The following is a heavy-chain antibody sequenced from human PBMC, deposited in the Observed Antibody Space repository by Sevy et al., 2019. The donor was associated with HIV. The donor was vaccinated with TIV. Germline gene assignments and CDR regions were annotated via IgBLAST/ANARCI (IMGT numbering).Heavy chain of an antibody. D-gene: IGHD4-17*01. J-gene: IGHJ4*02. V-gene: IGHV4-39*01. CDR2: IYYSGST. Sequence: SETLSLTCTVSGGSVSRSTYYWGWIRQPPGKGLEWIGSIYYSGSTYYNPSLKSRVTISVDTSKNQFSLKLSSVTAADTAVYYCARHSSMTTETMNYWGQGTLVTVSS. CDR3: ARHSSMTTETMNY. CDR1: GGSVSRSTYY.